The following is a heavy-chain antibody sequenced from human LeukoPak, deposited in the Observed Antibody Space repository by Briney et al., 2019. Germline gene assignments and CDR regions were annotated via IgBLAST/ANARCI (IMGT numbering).Heavy chain of an antibody. CDR1: GGSISGSGYY. Sequence: PSETLSLTCTVSGGSISGSGYYWGWIRQPPGKGLQWIGSIYYSGSTYYNPSLKSRVTMSVDTSKSQFSLKLSSVTAADTAVYYCARRSSWNGHHGYWGQGTLVTVSS. CDR3: ARRSSWNGHHGY. V-gene: IGHV4-39*01. CDR2: IYYSGST. D-gene: IGHD6-13*01. J-gene: IGHJ4*02.